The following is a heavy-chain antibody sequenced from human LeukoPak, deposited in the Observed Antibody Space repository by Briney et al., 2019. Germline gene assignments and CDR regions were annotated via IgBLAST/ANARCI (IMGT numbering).Heavy chain of an antibody. Sequence: SQTLSLTCTVSGGSISSGSYYWSWIRQPAGKGLEWIGRIYTSGSTNYNPSLKSRVTISVDTSKNQFSLKLSAETAADTAVYFCPRASTYRYRSDYWVQGTVVTVSS. J-gene: IGHJ4*02. CDR1: GGSISSGSYY. CDR2: IYTSGST. D-gene: IGHD3-16*02. V-gene: IGHV4-61*02. CDR3: PRASTYRYRSDY.